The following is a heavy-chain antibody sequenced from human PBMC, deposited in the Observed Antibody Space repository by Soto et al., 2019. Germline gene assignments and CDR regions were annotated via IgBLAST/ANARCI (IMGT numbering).Heavy chain of an antibody. D-gene: IGHD5-18*01. Sequence: GASVKVSCKASGGTFSSYAISWVRQAPGQGLEWMGGIIPIFGTANYAQKFQGRVTITADESTSTAYMELSSLRSEDTAVYYCARAPTAMVWTDYDYWGQGTLVTVSS. CDR1: GGTFSSYA. J-gene: IGHJ4*02. CDR3: ARAPTAMVWTDYDY. V-gene: IGHV1-69*13. CDR2: IIPIFGTA.